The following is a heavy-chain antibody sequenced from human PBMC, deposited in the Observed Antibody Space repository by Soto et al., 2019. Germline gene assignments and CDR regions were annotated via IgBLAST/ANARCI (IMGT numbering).Heavy chain of an antibody. CDR3: TRSAISPYGGLIGPFDY. D-gene: IGHD3-16*02. Sequence: QVQLAQSGAEERKPGASVKVSCEATGYTFTAYAMHWVRQAPGQRLAWMGWINPANGNTKYSQKFQGRLTITSDTSANTVYMELNSLTSEDTAMYYCTRSAISPYGGLIGPFDYWGQGNLVTVSS. CDR2: INPANGNT. J-gene: IGHJ4*02. V-gene: IGHV1-3*05. CDR1: GYTFTAYA.